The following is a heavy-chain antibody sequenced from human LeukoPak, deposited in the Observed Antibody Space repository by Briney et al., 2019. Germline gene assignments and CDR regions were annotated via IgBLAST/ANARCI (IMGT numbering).Heavy chain of an antibody. V-gene: IGHV4-61*02. D-gene: IGHD6-19*01. CDR1: GGSISICSYY. J-gene: IGHJ5*01. CDR2: IYTSGST. CDR3: GRGLVIVGFDF. Sequence: PSETLSLTCTVSGGSISICSYYCSWIRQPAGKGLEWIGRIYTSGSTNYNPSLKSRVTISVDTSKNQFSLKLSSVTAADTAVYYWGRGLVIVGFDFWRQGTLVIVSS.